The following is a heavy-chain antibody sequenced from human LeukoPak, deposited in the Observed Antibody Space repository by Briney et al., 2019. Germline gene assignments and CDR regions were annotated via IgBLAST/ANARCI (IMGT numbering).Heavy chain of an antibody. J-gene: IGHJ4*02. CDR1: GFTFSSSA. CDR3: AKGSVAVGWVY. Sequence: GGSLRLSCAASGFTFSSSAMSWVRQAPGKGLEWVSAISNSGGYTYYADSVQGRFTISRDNSKSTLCLQMNSLRAEDTAVYYCAKGSVAVGWVYWGQGTLVTVSS. D-gene: IGHD6-19*01. V-gene: IGHV3-23*01. CDR2: ISNSGGYT.